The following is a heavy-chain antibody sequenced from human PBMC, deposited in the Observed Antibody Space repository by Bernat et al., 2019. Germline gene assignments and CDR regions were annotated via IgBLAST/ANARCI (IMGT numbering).Heavy chain of an antibody. D-gene: IGHD3-3*01. Sequence: QVQLQESGPGLVKPSQPLSLTCTVSGGSISSSGYYWSWVRQHPGKGLEFIGYIYYTGSTYYTPSLKSRLTMSVDTSKTQFSLNLNSVTAADTAVYYCGRYHFTLRYFEHWGRGTLVTVSS. CDR1: GGSISSSGYY. J-gene: IGHJ4*02. V-gene: IGHV4-31*03. CDR2: IYYTGST. CDR3: GRYHFTLRYFEH.